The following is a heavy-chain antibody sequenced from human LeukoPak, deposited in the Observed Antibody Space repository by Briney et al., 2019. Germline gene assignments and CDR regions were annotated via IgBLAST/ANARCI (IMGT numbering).Heavy chain of an antibody. CDR3: TRHANPDCSGGSCYSGRTDY. V-gene: IGHV3-73*01. Sequence: GGSLRLSCAASGFTFSGSAMHWVSQASGKWLEWVGRIRSKANSYATAYAASVKGRFTISRDDSKNTAYLQMNSLKTEDTAVYYCTRHANPDCSGGSCYSGRTDYWGQGTLVTVSS. CDR1: GFTFSGSA. D-gene: IGHD2-15*01. J-gene: IGHJ4*02. CDR2: IRSKANSYAT.